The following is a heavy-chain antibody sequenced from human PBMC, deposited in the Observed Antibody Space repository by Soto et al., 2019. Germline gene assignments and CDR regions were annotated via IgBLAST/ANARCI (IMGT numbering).Heavy chain of an antibody. J-gene: IGHJ3*02. CDR3: ARAFLYGSGSARSGTIDGFHI. D-gene: IGHD3-10*01. CDR1: VFTFNAYD. CDR2: IGTLGDA. Sequence: PVGSLRLSCAASVFTFNAYDMHCVRQPTGKGLEWVSGIGTLGDAFYADSVNGRFTFSREDAKNSLYLQMNGLRVGDTAVYYCARAFLYGSGSARSGTIDGFHIWGQGTLVTVS. V-gene: IGHV3-13*01.